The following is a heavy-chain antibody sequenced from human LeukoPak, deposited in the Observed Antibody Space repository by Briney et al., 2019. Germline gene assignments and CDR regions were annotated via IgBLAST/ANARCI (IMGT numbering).Heavy chain of an antibody. CDR2: ISGSGDTT. J-gene: IGHJ3*02. CDR1: GFTFSSYA. V-gene: IGHV3-23*01. Sequence: PGGSLRLSCAASGFTFSSYAMSWVRQAPGKGLEWVSLISGSGDTTYYADSVKGRFTISRDNSKNTLYLQMSSLRAEDTAVYYCAKDDCNGGGCYSSGNDAFDIWGQGTMVTVSS. CDR3: AKDDCNGGGCYSSGNDAFDI. D-gene: IGHD2-15*01.